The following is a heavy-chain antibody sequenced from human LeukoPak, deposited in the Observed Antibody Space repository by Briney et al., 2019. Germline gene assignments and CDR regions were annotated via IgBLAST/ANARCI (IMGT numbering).Heavy chain of an antibody. D-gene: IGHD3-10*01. CDR2: INTNTGNP. Sequence: ASVKVSCKASGYTFTSYAMNWVRQAPGQGLEWMGWINTNTGNPTYAQGFTGRFVFSLDTSVSTAYLQISSLKAEDTAVYYCARNRRSMVRGEIQVMDVWGQGTTVTVSS. CDR3: ARNRRSMVRGEIQVMDV. J-gene: IGHJ6*02. V-gene: IGHV7-4-1*02. CDR1: GYTFTSYA.